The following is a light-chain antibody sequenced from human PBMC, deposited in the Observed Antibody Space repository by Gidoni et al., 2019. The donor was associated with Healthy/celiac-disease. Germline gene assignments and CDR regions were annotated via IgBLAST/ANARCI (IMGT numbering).Light chain of an antibody. J-gene: IGKJ2*01. CDR1: QSVSSSY. V-gene: IGKV3-20*01. CDR3: QQYGSXPYT. CDR2: GAS. Sequence: EIVLTQSPGTLSLSPGERATLSCRASQSVSSSYLAWYQQKPGQAPRLLIYGASSRATGIPDRFSGSGSGTDFTLTISRLVPEDFAVYYCQQYGSXPYTFGQGTKLEXK.